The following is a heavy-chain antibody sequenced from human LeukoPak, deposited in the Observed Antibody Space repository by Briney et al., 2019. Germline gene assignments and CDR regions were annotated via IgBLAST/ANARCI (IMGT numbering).Heavy chain of an antibody. CDR3: ARHVPEGPLYYYYMDV. CDR1: GYSFTTYW. Sequence: GESLKISCKGSGYSFTTYWIGWVRQMPGKGLEWMGIIYPGDSDTRYSPSFQGQVTISADKSISTAYLQWSSLKASDTAMYYCARHVPEGPLYYYYMDVWGKGTTVTISS. J-gene: IGHJ6*03. D-gene: IGHD1-14*01. V-gene: IGHV5-51*01. CDR2: IYPGDSDT.